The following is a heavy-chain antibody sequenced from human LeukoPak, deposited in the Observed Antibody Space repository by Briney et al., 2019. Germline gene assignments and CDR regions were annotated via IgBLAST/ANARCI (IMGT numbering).Heavy chain of an antibody. J-gene: IGHJ4*02. D-gene: IGHD3-10*02. CDR2: IYYSGST. Sequence: SETLSLTCTVSGGSISSSSYYWGWIRQPPGKGLEWIGSIYYSGSTYYNPSLKSRVTISVDTSKNQFSLKLSSVTAADTAVYYCARNPVFNYYVHYFDYWGQGTLVTVSS. CDR3: ARNPVFNYYVHYFDY. V-gene: IGHV4-39*07. CDR1: GGSISSSSYY.